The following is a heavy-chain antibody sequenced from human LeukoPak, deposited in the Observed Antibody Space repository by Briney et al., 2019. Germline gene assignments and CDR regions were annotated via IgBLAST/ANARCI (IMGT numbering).Heavy chain of an antibody. CDR2: INPNSGGT. CDR3: VGRYSGSYYDDY. Sequence: ASVKVSCKASGYTFTGYYMHWVRQAPGQGLEWMGWINPNSGGTNYAQKFQGRVTMTRDTSISTAYMELSRLRSDDTAVYYCVGRYSGSYYDDYWGQGTLVTVSS. J-gene: IGHJ4*02. D-gene: IGHD1-26*01. CDR1: GYTFTGYY. V-gene: IGHV1-2*02.